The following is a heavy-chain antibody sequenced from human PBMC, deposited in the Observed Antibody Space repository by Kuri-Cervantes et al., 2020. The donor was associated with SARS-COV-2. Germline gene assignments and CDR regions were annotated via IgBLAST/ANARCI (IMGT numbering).Heavy chain of an antibody. D-gene: IGHD4-11*01. J-gene: IGHJ3*02. Sequence: GSLRLSCTVSGYSISSGYYWGWIRQPPGKGLEWIGSIYHSGSTYYNPSLKSRVTISVDTSKNQFSLKLSSVTAADTAVYYCARTYDTVTGDAFDIWGQGTMVTVSS. V-gene: IGHV4-38-2*02. CDR1: GYSISSGYY. CDR3: ARTYDTVTGDAFDI. CDR2: IYHSGST.